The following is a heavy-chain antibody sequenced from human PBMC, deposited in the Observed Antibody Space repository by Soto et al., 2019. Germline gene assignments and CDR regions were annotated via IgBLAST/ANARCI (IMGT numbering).Heavy chain of an antibody. Sequence: EVQLVESGGGLVKPGGSLRLSCAASGFTFSSYSMNWVRQAPGKGLEWVSSISSSSSYIYYADSVKGRFTISRDNAKNSLYLQMNSLRAEDTAVYYCAHFGCSGGSCETAFQHWGQGTLVSVSS. D-gene: IGHD2-15*01. J-gene: IGHJ1*01. CDR3: AHFGCSGGSCETAFQH. CDR2: ISSSSSYI. CDR1: GFTFSSYS. V-gene: IGHV3-21*01.